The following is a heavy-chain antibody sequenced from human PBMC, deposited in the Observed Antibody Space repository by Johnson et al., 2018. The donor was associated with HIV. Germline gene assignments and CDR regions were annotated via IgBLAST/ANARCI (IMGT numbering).Heavy chain of an antibody. D-gene: IGHD4-11*01. CDR3: ARETVTSGAFDI. CDR2: IYSDGTT. V-gene: IGHV3-53*01. Sequence: VQLVESGGGLIQPGGSLRLSCAASGFTVSSNYMSWVRQAPGQGLEWVSVIYSDGTTYYAYSVKGRFTISRDNAKNSLYLQMNSLRAGDTAVYYCARETVTSGAFDIWGQGTMVTVSP. J-gene: IGHJ3*02. CDR1: GFTVSSNY.